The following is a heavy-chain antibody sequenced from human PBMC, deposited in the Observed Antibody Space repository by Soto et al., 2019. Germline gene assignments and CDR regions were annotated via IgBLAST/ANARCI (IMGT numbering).Heavy chain of an antibody. CDR1: GGLCIAFA. CDR2: MSHDGSST. Sequence: LRHPGSVAGGLCIAFARRWVSQATGKWLEWVAVMSHDGSSTCYADSVDGRFTISRNNSKNTLYLQMNSLRTEDTAVYYCARPGSFYFHPKGHILDCSPVSAFLRKRTSDL. V-gene: IGHV3-30-3*01. CDR3: ARPGSFYFHPKGHILDCSPVSAFLRKRTSDL. D-gene: IGHD2-21*01. J-gene: IGHJ2*01.